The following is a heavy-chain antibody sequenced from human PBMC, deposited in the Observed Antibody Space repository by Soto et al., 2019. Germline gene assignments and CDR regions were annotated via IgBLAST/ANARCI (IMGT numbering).Heavy chain of an antibody. CDR2: IYTSGST. Sequence: SETLSLTCTVSGGSISSYYWNWIRQPAGKGLEWIGRIYTSGSTNYNPSLKSRVTMSVDTSTNQFSLKLSSVTAAATAVYYWARDRRGYYYGSGHDAFDIWGQGTMVTVSS. CDR1: GGSISSYY. CDR3: ARDRRGYYYGSGHDAFDI. J-gene: IGHJ3*02. V-gene: IGHV4-4*07. D-gene: IGHD3-10*01.